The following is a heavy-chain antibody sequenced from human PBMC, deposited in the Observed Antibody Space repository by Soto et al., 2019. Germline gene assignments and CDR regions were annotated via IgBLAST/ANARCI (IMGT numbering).Heavy chain of an antibody. J-gene: IGHJ6*03. V-gene: IGHV6-1*01. D-gene: IGHD5-12*01. Sequence: SHTLSLPCAISGDSVSSNSAGWNFLKQTPSRGLEWLGRTYYKSKWFNNYAVSVKSRITINPDTSQNQFSLQLDSVTPEDTAVYYCARGSWDDVSGHYYMDVWGKGTTVTVSS. CDR1: GDSVSSNSAG. CDR2: TYYKSKWFN. CDR3: ARGSWDDVSGHYYMDV.